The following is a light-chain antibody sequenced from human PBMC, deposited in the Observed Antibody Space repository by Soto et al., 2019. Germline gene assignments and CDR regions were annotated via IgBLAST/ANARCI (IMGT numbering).Light chain of an antibody. CDR3: QQGHNWPLT. CDR2: GAS. CDR1: QSINSD. J-gene: IGKJ2*01. V-gene: IGKV3-15*01. Sequence: EIVMTQSPATLSLSPGERAALSCRASQSINSDLAWYQQKPGQPPRLLIYGASTRATGVPARFTGSESGSEFPLTISGLQSEDFAVYYCQQGHNWPLTFGQGTRLEI.